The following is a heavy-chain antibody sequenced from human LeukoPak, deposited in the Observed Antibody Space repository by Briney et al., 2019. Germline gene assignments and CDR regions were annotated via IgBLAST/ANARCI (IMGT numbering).Heavy chain of an antibody. Sequence: SQTLSLTCTVSGGSISSGSYYWSWIRQPAGKGLEWIGRIYTSGSTNYNPSLKSRVTISVDTSKNQFSLKLSSVSAADTAVYYCAQMGIAARIDYWGQGTLVTVSS. CDR3: AQMGIAARIDY. D-gene: IGHD6-6*01. CDR1: GGSISSGSYY. V-gene: IGHV4-61*02. CDR2: IYTSGST. J-gene: IGHJ4*02.